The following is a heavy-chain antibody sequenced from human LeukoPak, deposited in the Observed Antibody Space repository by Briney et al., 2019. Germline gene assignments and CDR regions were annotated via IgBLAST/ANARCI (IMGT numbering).Heavy chain of an antibody. CDR1: GGTCSSYA. CDR3: ASILGYCSGGSCYAPYHFDI. V-gene: IGHV1-69*05. CDR2: IIPISGTA. D-gene: IGHD2-15*01. Sequence: SVKVSCKASGGTCSSYAISWVRQAPGQGLEWMGRIIPISGTANYAQKFQGRVTITTDESTSTAYMELSSLRSEDTAVYYCASILGYCSGGSCYAPYHFDIWGQGTMVTVSS. J-gene: IGHJ3*02.